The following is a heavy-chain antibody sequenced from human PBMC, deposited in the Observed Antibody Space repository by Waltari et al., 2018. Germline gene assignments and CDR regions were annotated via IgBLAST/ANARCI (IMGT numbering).Heavy chain of an antibody. Sequence: QVQLVEAGGGVVQPGESLALSCAASGLRLTNYGVPWLRQVPGKGMGWLAVFWDDGIKQDYADSVRGRSTISRDTSTSTVSLHMNSLRVEDTAVYYCAKDGHLFGCFWYFDFWGRGTLVTVS. CDR1: GLRLTNYG. CDR3: AKDGHLFGCFWYFDF. J-gene: IGHJ2*01. V-gene: IGHV3-33*06. D-gene: IGHD2-21*01. CDR2: FWDDGIKQ.